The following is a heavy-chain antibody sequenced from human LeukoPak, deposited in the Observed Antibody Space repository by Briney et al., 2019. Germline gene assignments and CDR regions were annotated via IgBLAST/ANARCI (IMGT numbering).Heavy chain of an antibody. CDR1: GYTFSDYY. J-gene: IGHJ6*03. Sequence: ASVKVSCKASGYTFSDYYMHWVRQAPGQGLEWMGWINPNSGGTNYAQKFQGRVTMTRDTSISTAHMDLSRLTSDDTAVYYCARDRGRISDYYGSGRSLQYYMDVWGKGTTVTASS. V-gene: IGHV1-2*02. CDR3: ARDRGRISDYYGSGRSLQYYMDV. D-gene: IGHD3-10*01. CDR2: INPNSGGT.